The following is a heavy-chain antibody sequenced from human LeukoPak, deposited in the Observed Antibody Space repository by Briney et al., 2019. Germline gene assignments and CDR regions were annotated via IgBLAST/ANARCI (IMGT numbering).Heavy chain of an antibody. CDR1: GFTFSSYG. CDR3: ARGGEASKIRRGDSTGAFDI. Sequence: GGSLRLSCATFGFTFSSYGMTWVRQAPGKGLEWVSTISISGGTTYYADSVKGRSSISRDNSKSTLYLQMNSLRAEDTAVYYCARGGEASKIRRGDSTGAFDIWGQGTMVTVSS. CDR2: ISISGGTT. D-gene: IGHD2-8*02. V-gene: IGHV3-23*01. J-gene: IGHJ3*02.